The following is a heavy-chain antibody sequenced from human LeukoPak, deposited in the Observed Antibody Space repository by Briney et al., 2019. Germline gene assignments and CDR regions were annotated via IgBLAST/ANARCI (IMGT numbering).Heavy chain of an antibody. CDR3: ARGPILSPHFDY. CDR1: GGSVSSGSYY. CDR2: IYYTGST. J-gene: IGHJ4*02. Sequence: SETLSLTCTVSGGSVSSGSYYWSWIRQPPGKGLEWIGYIYYTGSTYYNPSLKSRVSMSVDTSKNQFSLKLSSVTAADTAVYYCARGPILSPHFDYWGQGTLVTVSS. V-gene: IGHV4-61*01.